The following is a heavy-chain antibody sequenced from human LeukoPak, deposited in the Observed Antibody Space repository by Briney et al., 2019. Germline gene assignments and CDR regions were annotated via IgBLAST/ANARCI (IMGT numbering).Heavy chain of an antibody. V-gene: IGHV4-34*01. CDR3: ARGAGYCSSTSCRNYYYYMDV. D-gene: IGHD2-2*01. Sequence: PSETLSLTCTVYGGSFSGYYWSWIRQPPGKGLEWIGEINHSGSTNYNPSLKSRVTTSVDTAKNQFAPKGSSETAADTAVYYCARGAGYCSSTSCRNYYYYMDVWGKGTTVTVSS. J-gene: IGHJ6*03. CDR1: GGSFSGYY. CDR2: INHSGST.